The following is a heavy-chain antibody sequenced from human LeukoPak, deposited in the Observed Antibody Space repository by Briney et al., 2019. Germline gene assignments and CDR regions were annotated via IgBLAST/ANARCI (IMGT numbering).Heavy chain of an antibody. D-gene: IGHD6-19*01. CDR3: ARGGPSSGWFFDY. CDR2: ISYDGSNK. CDR1: GFTFSSYG. J-gene: IGHJ4*02. Sequence: PGGSLRLSCAASGFTFSSYGMHWVRQAPGKGLEWVAVISYDGSNKYYADSVKGRFTISRDNAKNSLYLQMNSLRAEDTAVYYCARGGPSSGWFFDYWGQGTLVTVSS. V-gene: IGHV3-30*03.